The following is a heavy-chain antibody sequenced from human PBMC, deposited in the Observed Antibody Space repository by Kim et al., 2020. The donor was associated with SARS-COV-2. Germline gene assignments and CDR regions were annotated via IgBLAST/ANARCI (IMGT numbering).Heavy chain of an antibody. D-gene: IGHD3-10*01. CDR3: AKVDQVRAGDYGMDV. J-gene: IGHJ6*02. V-gene: IGHV3-23*01. Sequence: DSVKGRFTISRDNSKNTLDLQMNSLRAEDTAVYYCAKVDQVRAGDYGMDVWGQGTTVTVSS.